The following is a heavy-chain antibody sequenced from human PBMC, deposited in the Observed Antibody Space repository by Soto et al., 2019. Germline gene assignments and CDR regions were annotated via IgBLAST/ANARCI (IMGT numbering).Heavy chain of an antibody. D-gene: IGHD1-7*01. Sequence: ASVKVSCKASGYTFTRNAIHWVRQAPGQRLEWMGWINPGNGNTRYSQNFQGRVSITGDTPANTAHMELSSLTSEDTAVYYCASWGVLETGTYRFDPWGQGTLVTVSS. CDR3: ASWGVLETGTYRFDP. V-gene: IGHV1-3*01. CDR1: GYTFTRNA. CDR2: INPGNGNT. J-gene: IGHJ5*02.